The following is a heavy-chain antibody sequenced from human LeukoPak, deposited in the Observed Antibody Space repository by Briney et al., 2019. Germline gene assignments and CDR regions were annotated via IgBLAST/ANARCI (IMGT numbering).Heavy chain of an antibody. J-gene: IGHJ4*02. D-gene: IGHD6-19*01. V-gene: IGHV6-1*01. Sequence: SQTLSLTRALSGDSVSSDTAAGNWIRQSPSRGLEWLGRTYYRSKWYRDYAVSVRSRITINPDTPKNHFSLQLNSVTPEDTAVYFCARDMRGWYYDYWGQGTLVTVSS. CDR2: TYYRSKWYR. CDR3: ARDMRGWYYDY. CDR1: GDSVSSDTAA.